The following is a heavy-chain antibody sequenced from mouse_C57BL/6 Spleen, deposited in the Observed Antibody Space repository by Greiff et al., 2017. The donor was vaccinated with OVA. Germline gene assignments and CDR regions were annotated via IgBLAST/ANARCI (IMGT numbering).Heavy chain of an antibody. CDR2: IDPETGGT. D-gene: IGHD2-3*01. CDR3: TRSGDGPYFDY. J-gene: IGHJ2*01. CDR1: GHTFTDYE. V-gene: IGHV1-15*01. Sequence: VQLVESGAELVRPGASVTLSCKASGHTFTDYEMHWVKQTPVHGLEWIGAIDPETGGTAYNQKFKGKAILTADKSSSTAYMELRSLTSEDSAVYYCTRSGDGPYFDYWGQGTTLTVSS.